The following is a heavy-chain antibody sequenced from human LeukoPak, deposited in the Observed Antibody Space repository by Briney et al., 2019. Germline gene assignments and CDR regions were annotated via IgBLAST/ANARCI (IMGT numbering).Heavy chain of an antibody. CDR3: ARRSSGYGAIDY. D-gene: IGHD3-22*01. V-gene: IGHV1-46*01. CDR2: INPSGGST. J-gene: IGHJ4*02. CDR1: GYTFTSYY. Sequence: ASVKVSCKASGYTFTSYYMHWVRQAPGQGLEWMGIINPSGGSTSYAQKFQGRVTMTRDTSTSTVYMELSSLRSEDTAVYYRARRSSGYGAIDYWGQGTLVTVSS.